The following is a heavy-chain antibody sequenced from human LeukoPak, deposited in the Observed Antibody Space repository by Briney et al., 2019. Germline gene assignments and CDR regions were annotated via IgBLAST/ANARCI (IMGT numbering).Heavy chain of an antibody. CDR1: GLTFSTSG. J-gene: IGHJ4*02. V-gene: IGHV3-21*06. D-gene: IGHD2-8*01. Sequence: GGSLRLACTPCGLTFSTSGFKWVRQAPGKGLEWVASIGPTGSHRYHADSIKGRFTISRDNANNFLYLQMNSLRAEDTAVYYCATEANGRHYDYWGQGTLLTVSS. CDR3: ATEANGRHYDY. CDR2: IGPTGSHR.